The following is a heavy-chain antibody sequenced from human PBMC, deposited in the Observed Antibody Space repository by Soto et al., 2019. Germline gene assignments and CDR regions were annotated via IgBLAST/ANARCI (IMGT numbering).Heavy chain of an antibody. CDR3: AGYYTSGNRDYFYYGLAV. V-gene: IGHV4-59*01. CDR1: GGSIETYY. Sequence: SETLSLTCSVSGGSIETYYWSWMRQSPGKGLEWIGYISSSGSTTYNPSLESRVTLSVDTAKNEFSLKLNSVTAADTATYYCAGYYTSGNRDYFYYGLAVWGQGTTVTVSS. J-gene: IGHJ6*02. D-gene: IGHD3-10*01. CDR2: ISSSGST.